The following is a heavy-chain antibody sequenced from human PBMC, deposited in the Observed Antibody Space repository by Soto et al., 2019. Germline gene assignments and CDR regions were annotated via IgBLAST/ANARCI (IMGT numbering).Heavy chain of an antibody. CDR3: VHTAGWLHRY. CDR1: GISISNFAVG. V-gene: IGHV2-5*02. D-gene: IGHD5-12*01. CDR2: IYSAGNK. Sequence: HITLKESGPTLVKPTQTLTLTCTLSGISISNFAVGVAWVRRPPGNALQWLALIYSAGNKYSSPSLKTRLTISTDTSKDHVALTMTNMDPLDTAIYFCVHTAGWLHRYWCQGTEVSFSS. J-gene: IGHJ4*02.